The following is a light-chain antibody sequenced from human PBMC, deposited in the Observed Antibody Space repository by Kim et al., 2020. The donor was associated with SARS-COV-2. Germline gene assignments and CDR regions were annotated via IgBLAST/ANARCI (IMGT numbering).Light chain of an antibody. Sequence: ELTQPPSASGTPGQRVTISCSGSSSNIGSNTVNWYQQLPGTAPKLLINNNNQRPSGVPDRFSGSKSGSSASLAISGLQSEDEADYYCAAWDGSLNGWVFGGGTQLTVL. CDR3: AAWDGSLNGWV. V-gene: IGLV1-44*01. CDR1: SSNIGSNT. J-gene: IGLJ3*02. CDR2: NNN.